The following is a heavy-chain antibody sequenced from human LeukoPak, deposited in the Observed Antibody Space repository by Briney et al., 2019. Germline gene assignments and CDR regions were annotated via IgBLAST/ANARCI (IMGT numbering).Heavy chain of an antibody. D-gene: IGHD2-15*01. CDR3: ARDPRKMVVALPPYFDY. V-gene: IGHV4-39*02. J-gene: IGHJ4*02. CDR2: IYYSGST. CDR1: GGSISSSSYY. Sequence: SETLPLTCTVSGGSISSSSYYWGWIRQPPGKGLEWIGSIYYSGSTYYNPSLKSRVTISVDTSKNQFSLKLSSVTAADTAVYYCARDPRKMVVALPPYFDYWGQGTLVTVSS.